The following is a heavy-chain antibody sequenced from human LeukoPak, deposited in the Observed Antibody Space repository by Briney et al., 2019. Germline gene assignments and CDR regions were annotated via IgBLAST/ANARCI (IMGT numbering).Heavy chain of an antibody. J-gene: IGHJ4*02. V-gene: IGHV1-46*01. Sequence: ASVKVSCKASGYTFTSYYMHWVRQAPGQGLEWMGIINPSGGSTSYAQKFQGRVTMTRDTSTSTVYMELSSLRSEDTAVYYCAKDRGYSYGGVSYYFDYWGQGTLVTVSS. D-gene: IGHD5-18*01. CDR2: INPSGGST. CDR1: GYTFTSYY. CDR3: AKDRGYSYGGVSYYFDY.